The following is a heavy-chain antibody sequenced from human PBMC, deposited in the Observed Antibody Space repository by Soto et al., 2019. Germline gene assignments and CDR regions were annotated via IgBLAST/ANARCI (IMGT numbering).Heavy chain of an antibody. CDR2: INHSGST. D-gene: IGHD2-2*01. J-gene: IGHJ4*02. V-gene: IGHV4-34*01. CDR1: GGSFSGYY. Sequence: PSETLSLTCNVYGGSFSGYYWSWIRQPPGKGQEWIGEINHSGSTNYTASLKSRVTLSVDTSRNLFSLKLSSVTAADMAVFYFARLLPAARSLFDYWGQGTQVTVSS. CDR3: ARLLPAARSLFDY.